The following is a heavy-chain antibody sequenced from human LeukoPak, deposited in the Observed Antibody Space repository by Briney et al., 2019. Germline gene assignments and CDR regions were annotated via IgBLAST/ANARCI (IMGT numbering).Heavy chain of an antibody. J-gene: IGHJ5*02. D-gene: IGHD3-9*01. CDR2: IYYSGST. Sequence: SETLSLTCTVSGGSISSYYWSWIRQHPGKGLEWIGYIYYSGSTYYNPSLKSRVTISVDTSKNQLSLKLSSVTAADTAVYYCARVGYYDILTGWIWFDPWGQGTLVTVSS. CDR1: GGSISSYY. CDR3: ARVGYYDILTGWIWFDP. V-gene: IGHV4-59*08.